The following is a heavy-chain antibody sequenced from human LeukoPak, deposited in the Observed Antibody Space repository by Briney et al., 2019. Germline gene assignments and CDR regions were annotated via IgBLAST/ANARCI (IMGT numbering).Heavy chain of an antibody. Sequence: GGSLRLSCAASGFTVSSNYMSWVRQAPGKGLEWVSSITGGTIRTYYADSVKGRCTISRDDSKNTLYLQMGSLRAEDMAVYYCARKVSGDYGYWYFDLWGRGTLVTVSS. CDR1: GFTVSSNY. CDR2: ITGGTIRT. D-gene: IGHD4-17*01. J-gene: IGHJ2*01. V-gene: IGHV3-66*02. CDR3: ARKVSGDYGYWYFDL.